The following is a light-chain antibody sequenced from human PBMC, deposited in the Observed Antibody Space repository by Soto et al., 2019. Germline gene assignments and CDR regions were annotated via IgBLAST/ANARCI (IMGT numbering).Light chain of an antibody. CDR2: EVS. Sequence: QSALTQPPSASGSPGQSVTIYCTGTSSDVVVYNYVSWYQQHPGKAPKLMIYEVSKRPSGVPARFSGSKSGNAASLTVSGLQAEDEAEYYCSSYAGGNNVVFGGGTKVTVL. CDR3: SSYAGGNNVV. V-gene: IGLV2-8*01. CDR1: SSDVVVYNY. J-gene: IGLJ2*01.